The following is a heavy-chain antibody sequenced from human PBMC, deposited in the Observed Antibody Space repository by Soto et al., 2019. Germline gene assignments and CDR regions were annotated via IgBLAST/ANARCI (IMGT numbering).Heavy chain of an antibody. CDR1: GFTFSSYS. CDR3: TRHLSTGYLGY. Sequence: EVQLVESGGGLVQPGGSLRLSCAASGFTFSSYSMNWVRQAPGKGLEWVSYISSSSNTIYYADSVKGRFTISRDNAKNSLYLQMNSLRAEDSTVYYCTRHLSTGYLGYWGQGTLATVSS. D-gene: IGHD1-1*01. J-gene: IGHJ4*02. CDR2: ISSSSNTI. V-gene: IGHV3-48*01.